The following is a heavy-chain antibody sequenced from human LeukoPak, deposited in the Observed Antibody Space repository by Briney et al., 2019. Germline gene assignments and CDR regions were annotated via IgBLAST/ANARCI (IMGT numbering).Heavy chain of an antibody. CDR1: GITFSNYW. D-gene: IGHD6-13*01. V-gene: IGHV3-7*04. CDR2: IKQGGSEK. J-gene: IGHJ6*03. Sequence: GGSLRLSCAASGITFSNYWMSWVRQAPGKGLEWVANIKQGGSEKYYVDSVKGRFTISRDNAKNSLYLQMNSLRAEDTAVYYCARVSSSWELGYYYMDVWSKGTTVTVSS. CDR3: ARVSSSWELGYYYMDV.